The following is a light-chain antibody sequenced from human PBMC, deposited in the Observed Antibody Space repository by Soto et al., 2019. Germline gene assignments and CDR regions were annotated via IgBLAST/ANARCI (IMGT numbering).Light chain of an antibody. J-gene: IGKJ1*01. CDR1: QSVSSSY. Sequence: EIVLTQSPGTLSLSPGERATLSCRASQSVSSSYLAWYQQKPGQAPMLLIYGASSRATGLPDRFSGSGSGTDFTLTISRREPEDLAVYYCHQYGSSQTVGQGTKVEIK. CDR2: GAS. V-gene: IGKV3-20*01. CDR3: HQYGSSQT.